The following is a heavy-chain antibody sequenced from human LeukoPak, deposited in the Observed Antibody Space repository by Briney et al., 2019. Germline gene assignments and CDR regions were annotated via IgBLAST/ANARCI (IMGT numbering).Heavy chain of an antibody. J-gene: IGHJ4*02. CDR1: GFTFSSYG. CDR2: ISYDGSNK. D-gene: IGHD3-3*01. CDR3: ARANYDFWSGPFDY. Sequence: PGRSLRLSCAASGFTFSSYGMHWVRQAPGKGLEWVAVISYDGSNKYYADSVKGRFTISRDNSKNTLYLQMNSLRAEDTAVYYCARANYDFWSGPFDYWGQGTLVTVSS. V-gene: IGHV3-30*03.